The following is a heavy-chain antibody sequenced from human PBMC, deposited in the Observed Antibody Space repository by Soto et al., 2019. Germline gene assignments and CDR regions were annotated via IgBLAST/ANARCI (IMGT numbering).Heavy chain of an antibody. Sequence: LRLSCAASGFTFSDFAMAWVRQAPGKGLEWVSSASGSGSGTYYADSVKGRFTISRDNSKNTLFLHMTNLRAGDTALYFCAKGRPGVAAAPDYWGQGTLVTVSS. CDR2: ASGSGSGT. CDR1: GFTFSDFA. J-gene: IGHJ4*02. CDR3: AKGRPGVAAAPDY. V-gene: IGHV3-23*01. D-gene: IGHD2-21*01.